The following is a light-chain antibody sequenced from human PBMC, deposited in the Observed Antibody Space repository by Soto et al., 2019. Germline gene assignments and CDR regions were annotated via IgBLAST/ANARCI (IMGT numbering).Light chain of an antibody. CDR2: EVT. V-gene: IGLV2-23*02. CDR1: TSDVGTYSL. CDR3: SSYANSDTL. J-gene: IGLJ2*01. Sequence: QSALTQPASVSGSPGQSIPISCTGTTSDVGTYSLVSWYQQYSGKAPKLIIYEVTKRPSGVSNRFSGSKSGNTASLTVSGLQAADEADYYCSSYANSDTLFGGGTKVTVL.